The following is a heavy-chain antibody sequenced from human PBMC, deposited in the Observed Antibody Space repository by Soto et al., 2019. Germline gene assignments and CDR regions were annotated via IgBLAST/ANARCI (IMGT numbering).Heavy chain of an antibody. V-gene: IGHV2-5*02. Sequence: QITLKESGPTLVKPTQTLTLTCTFSGFSLSTSGVGVGWIRQPPGKALEWLALIYWDDDKRYSPSLKSRLTTXKXTXINQVVLTMTNMDPVDTATYYCAHRRIGTTVNWFDPWGQGTLVTVSS. CDR1: GFSLSTSGVG. CDR3: AHRRIGTTVNWFDP. J-gene: IGHJ5*02. D-gene: IGHD1-7*01. CDR2: IYWDDDK.